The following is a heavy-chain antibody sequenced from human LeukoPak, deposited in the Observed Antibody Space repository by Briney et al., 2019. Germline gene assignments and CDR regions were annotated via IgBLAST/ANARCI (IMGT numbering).Heavy chain of an antibody. J-gene: IGHJ4*02. CDR3: AKELWFGELLLTDY. CDR1: GFTFSSYW. V-gene: IGHV3-7*01. Sequence: PGGSLRLSCAASGFTFSSYWMSWVRQAPGKGLEWVANIKQDGSEKYYVDSVKGRFTISRDNAKNSLYLQMNSLRAEDTAVYYCAKELWFGELLLTDYWGQGTLVTVSS. CDR2: IKQDGSEK. D-gene: IGHD3-10*01.